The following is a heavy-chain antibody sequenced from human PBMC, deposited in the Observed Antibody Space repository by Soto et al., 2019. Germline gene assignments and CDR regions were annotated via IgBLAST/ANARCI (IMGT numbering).Heavy chain of an antibody. Sequence: QVQLQESGPGLVKPSGTLSLTCAVSGDSISSPKWWTWLRQPPGKGLEWIGDLLHSGTTNYNPSPKXXVTLSVEKHQNQFSLQLTSVTAADTAIYYCGYSSGWYRHDVWGQGTSVPVSS. V-gene: IGHV4-4*02. CDR2: LLHSGTT. D-gene: IGHD6-19*01. CDR1: GDSISSPKW. J-gene: IGHJ3*01. CDR3: GYSSGWYRHDV.